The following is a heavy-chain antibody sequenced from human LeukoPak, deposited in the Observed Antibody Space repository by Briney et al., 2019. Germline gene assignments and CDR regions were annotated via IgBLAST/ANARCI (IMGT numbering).Heavy chain of an antibody. D-gene: IGHD3-10*01. V-gene: IGHV4-39*07. CDR2: IYYSGNT. CDR1: GVSISSSNSY. CDR3: AKPSNYYGSATDAFDF. J-gene: IGHJ3*01. Sequence: PSETLSLTCTVSGVSISSSNSYWGWIRQPPGKGLEWIGSIYYSGNTYYNPSLKSRVTISVDTSKNHFSLKLNSVTAADTAVYYCAKPSNYYGSATDAFDFWGQGTMVTVSS.